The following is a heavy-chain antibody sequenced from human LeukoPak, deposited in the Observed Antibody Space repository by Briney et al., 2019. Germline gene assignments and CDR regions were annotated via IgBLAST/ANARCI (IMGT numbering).Heavy chain of an antibody. J-gene: IGHJ4*02. CDR3: ASLAYSGYDPDFDY. CDR1: GGSFSGHY. D-gene: IGHD5-12*01. V-gene: IGHV4-34*01. Sequence: SETLSLTCTVSGGSFSGHYWSWIRQPPGKGLEWIGEINHSGSTNYNPSLKSRVTISVDTSKNQFSLKLSSVTAADTAVYYCASLAYSGYDPDFDYWGQGTLVTVSS. CDR2: INHSGST.